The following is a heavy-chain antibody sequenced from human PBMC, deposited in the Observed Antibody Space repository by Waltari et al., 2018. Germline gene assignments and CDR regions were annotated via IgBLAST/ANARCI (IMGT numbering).Heavy chain of an antibody. D-gene: IGHD4-17*01. CDR3: AYGDYPDY. Sequence: EVQLLESGGGLVQPGGSLRLSCAASGFTFSSFPMSWVRQAPGKGREWVSGVTYNGGRTYYADSVKGRFTISRDNSKNTLYLQMNSLRAEDTAVYYCAYGDYPDYWGQGTLVTVSS. J-gene: IGHJ4*02. V-gene: IGHV3-23*01. CDR1: GFTFSSFP. CDR2: VTYNGGRT.